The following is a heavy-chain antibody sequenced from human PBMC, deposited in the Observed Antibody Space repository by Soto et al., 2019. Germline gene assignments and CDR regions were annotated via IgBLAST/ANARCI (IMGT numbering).Heavy chain of an antibody. CDR1: GFSLSNARMG. CDR3: ARIKSSAWYAPSCYYYGMDV. Sequence: QVTLKESGPVLVKPTETLTLTCTVSGFSLSNARMGVSWIRQPPGKALEWLAHIFSNDEKSYSTSLKSRLTISKDTSKSQVVLTMTNMDPVDTATYYCARIKSSAWYAPSCYYYGMDVWGQGTTVTVSS. D-gene: IGHD6-19*01. CDR2: IFSNDEK. V-gene: IGHV2-26*01. J-gene: IGHJ6*02.